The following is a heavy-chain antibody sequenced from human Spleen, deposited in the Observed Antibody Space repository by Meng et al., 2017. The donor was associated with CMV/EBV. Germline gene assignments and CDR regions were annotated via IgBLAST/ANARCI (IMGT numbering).Heavy chain of an antibody. CDR1: GGPFSTYA. CDR3: ARETYSSSPDDAFDI. D-gene: IGHD6-13*01. Sequence: SVKVSCKASGGPFSTYAINWVRQAPGQGLEWMGGIIPILDIVNYAQKFQGRVTITADKSTGTAYMELSSLRSEDSAVYYCARETYSSSPDDAFDIWGQGTMVTVSS. CDR2: IIPILDIV. V-gene: IGHV1-69*10. J-gene: IGHJ3*02.